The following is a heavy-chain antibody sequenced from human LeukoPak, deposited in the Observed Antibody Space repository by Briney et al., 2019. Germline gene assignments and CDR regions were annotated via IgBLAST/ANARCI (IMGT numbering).Heavy chain of an antibody. CDR2: IYYSGST. D-gene: IGHD2-2*01. J-gene: IGHJ6*04. CDR3: ARGPGYCSSTSCYVSYYYYYGMDV. CDR1: GGSIRSSSYY. Sequence: SETLSLTCTVSGGSIRSSSYYWGWIRQPPGKGLEWIGSIYYSGSTYYNPSLKSRVTISVDTSKNQFSLKLSSVTAADTAVYYCARGPGYCSSTSCYVSYYYYYGMDVWGKGTTVTVSS. V-gene: IGHV4-39*01.